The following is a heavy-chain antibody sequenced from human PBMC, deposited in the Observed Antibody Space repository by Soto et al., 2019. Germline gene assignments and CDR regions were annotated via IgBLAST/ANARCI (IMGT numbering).Heavy chain of an antibody. D-gene: IGHD1-1*01. CDR2: IKSKTDGGTT. CDR3: TTETGTTSEYYYGMDV. CDR1: GFTFSNAW. J-gene: IGHJ6*02. Sequence: PGGSLRLSCAASGFTFSNAWMSWVRQAPGKGLEWVGRIKSKTDGGTTDYAAPVKGRFTISRDDSKNTLYLQMNSLKTEDTAVYYCTTETGTTSEYYYGMDVWGQGTTVTVS. V-gene: IGHV3-15*01.